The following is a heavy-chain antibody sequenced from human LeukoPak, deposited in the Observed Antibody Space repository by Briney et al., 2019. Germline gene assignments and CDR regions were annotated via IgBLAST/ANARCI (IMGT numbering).Heavy chain of an antibody. CDR1: GGSISSGCYY. Sequence: TLSLTCTFSGGSISSGCYYWSWIRQHPGKGLEWLGYIYYSGSNYYNPSLKSRVTISVDTSKNQFYLKLGSVTAADTALYYCASSEAPITPPPYGMGVWGQGTKVTVSS. J-gene: IGHJ6*02. V-gene: IGHV4-31*03. CDR2: IYYSGSN. CDR3: ASSEAPITPPPYGMGV. D-gene: IGHD5-12*01.